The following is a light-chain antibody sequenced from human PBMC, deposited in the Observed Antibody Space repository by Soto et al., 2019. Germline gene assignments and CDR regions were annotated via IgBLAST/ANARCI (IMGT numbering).Light chain of an antibody. CDR1: QSVSSS. V-gene: IGKV3-20*01. Sequence: MVMTQAAATLSVSPGERATLSCRASQSVSSSLAWYQQKPGQAPRLLIYGASSRATGIPDRFSGSGSGTDFTLTISRLEPEDFAVYYCQQYDSSWTFGQGTKVDIK. CDR3: QQYDSSWT. CDR2: GAS. J-gene: IGKJ1*01.